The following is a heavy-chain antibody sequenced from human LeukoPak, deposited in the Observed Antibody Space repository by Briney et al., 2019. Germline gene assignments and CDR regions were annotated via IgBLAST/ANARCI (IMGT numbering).Heavy chain of an antibody. CDR1: GGAISSYY. CDR3: ARERDYSNYPVGWFDP. V-gene: IGHV4-59*01. Sequence: SETLSLTCTVSGGAISSYYWSWIRQPPGKGLEWIGYIYYSGSTNYNPSLKSRVTISVDTSKNQFSLKLSSVTAADTAVYYCARERDYSNYPVGWFDPWGQGTLVTVSS. J-gene: IGHJ5*02. CDR2: IYYSGST. D-gene: IGHD4-11*01.